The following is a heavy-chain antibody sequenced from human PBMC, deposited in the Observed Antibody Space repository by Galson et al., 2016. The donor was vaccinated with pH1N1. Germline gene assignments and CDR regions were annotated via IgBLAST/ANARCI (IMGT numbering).Heavy chain of an antibody. J-gene: IGHJ4*02. CDR3: ARHADTSTWGLLY. CDR2: FYNSGST. V-gene: IGHV4-59*08. CDR1: GGSISSEY. Sequence: SETLSLTCTVSGGSISSEYWSWIRQPPGKGLEWIGFFYNSGSTKYNPSLKGRVTISADTSKKQFSLRLSSVTAADTAVYYCARHADTSTWGLLYWGRGILVTVSS. D-gene: IGHD7-27*01.